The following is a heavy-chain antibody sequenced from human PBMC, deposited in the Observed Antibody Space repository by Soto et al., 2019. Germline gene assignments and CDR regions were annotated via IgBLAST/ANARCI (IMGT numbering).Heavy chain of an antibody. J-gene: IGHJ4*02. D-gene: IGHD3-22*01. V-gene: IGHV3-23*01. CDR1: GFTFSSYA. CDR2: ISGSGGST. Sequence: PGGSLRLSCVASGFTFSSYAMSWVRQAPGKGLEWVSAISGSGGSTYYADSVKGRFTISRDNSKNTLYLQMNSLRAEDTAVYYCAKDLFGYYDSSGYYYDWGQGTLVTVSS. CDR3: AKDLFGYYDSSGYYYD.